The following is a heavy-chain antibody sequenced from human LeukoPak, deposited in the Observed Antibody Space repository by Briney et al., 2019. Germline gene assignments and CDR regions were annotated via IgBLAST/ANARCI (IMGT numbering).Heavy chain of an antibody. CDR2: IYYSGST. D-gene: IGHD3-22*01. CDR1: GVSISSYY. CDR3: ARHGNYYDCSGYNYYFDY. J-gene: IGHJ4*02. V-gene: IGHV4-59*08. Sequence: PSETLSLTCTVSGVSISSYYWSWIRQPPGKGLEWIGNIYYSGSTKYNPSLKSRVTISVDTSKNHFSLKLSSVTAADTAVYYCARHGNYYDCSGYNYYFDYWGQGTLGTVSS.